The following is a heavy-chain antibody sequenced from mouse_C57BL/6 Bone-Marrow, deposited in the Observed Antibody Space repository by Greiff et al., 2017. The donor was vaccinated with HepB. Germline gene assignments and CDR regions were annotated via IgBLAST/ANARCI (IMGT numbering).Heavy chain of an antibody. V-gene: IGHV5-12*01. J-gene: IGHJ1*03. D-gene: IGHD1-1*02. Sequence: DVQLVESGGGLVQPGGSLKLSCAASGFTFSDYYMYWVRQTPEKRLEWVAYISNGGGSTYYPDTVKGRFTISRDNAKNTLYLQMSRLKSEDTAMYYCARQGGYYWYVDVWGTGTTVTVSS. CDR2: ISNGGGST. CDR3: ARQGGYYWYVDV. CDR1: GFTFSDYY.